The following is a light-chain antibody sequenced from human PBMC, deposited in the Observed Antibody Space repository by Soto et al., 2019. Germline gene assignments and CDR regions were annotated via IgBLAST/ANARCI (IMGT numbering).Light chain of an antibody. CDR1: SSDVGGYNY. CDR3: SSYSSSSTLYVV. Sequence: QSALTQPASVSGSPGQSITISCTGTSSDVGGYNYVSWYQQHPGKAPKLMIYDLINRPSGVSNRFSGSKSGNTASLTISGLQAEDEADYYCSSYSSSSTLYVVFGGGTKLTVL. V-gene: IGLV2-14*01. CDR2: DLI. J-gene: IGLJ2*01.